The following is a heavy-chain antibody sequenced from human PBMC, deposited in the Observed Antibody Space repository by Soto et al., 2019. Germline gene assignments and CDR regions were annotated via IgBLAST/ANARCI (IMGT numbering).Heavy chain of an antibody. CDR3: ALDPVTTYGMDV. CDR2: MNPNSGNT. V-gene: IGHV1-8*01. Sequence: QVQLVQSGAEVKKHGASVKVSCKASGYTFTSYDINWVRQATGQGLEWMGWMNPNSGNTGYAQKFQGRVTMTRNTSISKAYMELSSLRSEDTAVYYCALDPVTTYGMDVWGQGTTVTVSS. J-gene: IGHJ6*02. CDR1: GYTFTSYD. D-gene: IGHD4-17*01.